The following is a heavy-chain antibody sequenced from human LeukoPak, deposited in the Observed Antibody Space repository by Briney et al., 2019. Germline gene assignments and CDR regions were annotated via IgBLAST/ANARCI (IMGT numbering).Heavy chain of an antibody. Sequence: SETLSLTCSVSGGSISSYYWSWIRQPPGKGLEWIGYIYYSGSTNYNPSLKSRVTISVDTSENQLSLKLRSVTAADTAVYYCARDRDIYCTNGVCYNWFFDLWGRGTLVTVSS. D-gene: IGHD2-8*01. CDR1: GGSISSYY. CDR3: ARDRDIYCTNGVCYNWFFDL. J-gene: IGHJ2*01. V-gene: IGHV4-59*01. CDR2: IYYSGST.